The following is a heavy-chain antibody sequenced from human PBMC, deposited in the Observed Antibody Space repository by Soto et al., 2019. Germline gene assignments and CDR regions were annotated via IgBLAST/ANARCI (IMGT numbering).Heavy chain of an antibody. CDR2: ITHSGST. D-gene: IGHD4-17*01. J-gene: IGHJ4*02. CDR3: ARGLRIDY. Sequence: QVQLQQWGAGLLKPSETLSLTCAVYGGSFSGYYWCWIRQPPGKGLEWIGEITHSGSTNYNPSLRSRVTISVDTSKNEFSLKLSSVTAADTAVYYCARGLRIDYWGQETMVTVSS. V-gene: IGHV4-34*01. CDR1: GGSFSGYY.